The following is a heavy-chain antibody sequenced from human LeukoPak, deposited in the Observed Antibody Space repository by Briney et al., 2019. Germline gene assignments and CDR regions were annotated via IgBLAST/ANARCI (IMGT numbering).Heavy chain of an antibody. CDR1: GFTFGDYA. CDR3: TRDLGYCSGGSCYGWFDP. Sequence: GGSLRLSCTASGFTFGDYAMSWVRQAPGKGLEWVGFIRSKAYGGTTEYAASVKGRSTISRDDSKSIAYLQMNSLKTEDTAVYYCTRDLGYCSGGSCYGWFDPWGQGTLVTVSS. CDR2: IRSKAYGGTT. V-gene: IGHV3-49*04. D-gene: IGHD2-15*01. J-gene: IGHJ5*02.